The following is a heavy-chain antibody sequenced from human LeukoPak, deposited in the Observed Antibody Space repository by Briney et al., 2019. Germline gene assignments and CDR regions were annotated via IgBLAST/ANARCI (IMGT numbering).Heavy chain of an antibody. CDR1: GFTFSSYG. J-gene: IGHJ6*02. CDR3: ARDQWELWVSNYYYGMDV. CDR2: IWYDGSNK. Sequence: PGRSLRLSCEVSGFTFSSYGMHWVRQAPGKGLEWVAVIWYDGSNKYYADSVKGRFTISRDNSKNTLYLQMNSLRAEDTAVYYCARDQWELWVSNYYYGMDVWGQGTTVTVSS. D-gene: IGHD1-26*01. V-gene: IGHV3-33*08.